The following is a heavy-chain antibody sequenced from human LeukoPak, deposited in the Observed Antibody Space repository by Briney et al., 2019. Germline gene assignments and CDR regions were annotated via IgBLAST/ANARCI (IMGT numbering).Heavy chain of an antibody. CDR1: GYTFTGYY. D-gene: IGHD3-22*01. CDR2: INPNSGGT. Sequence: ASVKVSCKASGYTFTGYYMHWVRQAPGQGLEWMGRINPNSGGTNYAQKFQGRVTMTRDTSISTAYMELSRLRSDDTAVCYCARGILYYYDSSGYYGVDYWGQGTLVTVSS. J-gene: IGHJ4*02. CDR3: ARGILYYYDSSGYYGVDY. V-gene: IGHV1-2*06.